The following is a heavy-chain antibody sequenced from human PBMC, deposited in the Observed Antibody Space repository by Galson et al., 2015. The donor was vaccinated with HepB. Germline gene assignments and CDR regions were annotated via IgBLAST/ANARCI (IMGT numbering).Heavy chain of an antibody. J-gene: IGHJ6*02. CDR1: GFGFSNYG. D-gene: IGHD3-10*01. CDR2: TSFDGRNK. Sequence: SLRLSCAASGFGFSNYGMHWVRQAPGKGLEWVAVTSFDGRNKNYADSVKGRFTISRDNSKNTLYLQMNSLRPEDTAVYYCAKDLYFGSGSSTGHHYYGMDLWGQGPTVIVSS. V-gene: IGHV3-30*18. CDR3: AKDLYFGSGSSTGHHYYGMDL.